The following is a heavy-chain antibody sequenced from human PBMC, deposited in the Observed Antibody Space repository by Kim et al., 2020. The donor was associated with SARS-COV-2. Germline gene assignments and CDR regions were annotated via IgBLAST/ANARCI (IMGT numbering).Heavy chain of an antibody. Sequence: SETLSLTCTVSGGSISSGGYYWSWIRQHPGKGLEWIGYIYYSGSTYYNPSLKSRVTISVDTSKNQFSLKLSSVTAADTAVYYCARLLGIEMATIVWGQGTLVTVSS. CDR2: IYYSGST. J-gene: IGHJ4*02. V-gene: IGHV4-31*03. D-gene: IGHD5-12*01. CDR1: GGSISSGGYY. CDR3: ARLLGIEMATIV.